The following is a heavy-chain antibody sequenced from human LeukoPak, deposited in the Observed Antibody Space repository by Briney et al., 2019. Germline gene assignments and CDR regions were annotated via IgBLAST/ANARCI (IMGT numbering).Heavy chain of an antibody. J-gene: IGHJ6*02. CDR2: IWYDGSNK. CDR1: GFTFSSYG. CDR3: AREFYDFWSGYRRDIYYYYGMDV. V-gene: IGHV3-33*01. D-gene: IGHD3-3*01. Sequence: GGSLRLSCAASGFTFSSYGMHWVRQAPGKGLEWVAVIWYDGSNKYYADSVKGRFTISRDNSKNTLYLQMNSLRAEDTAAYYCAREFYDFWSGYRRDIYYYYGMDVWGQGTTVTVSS.